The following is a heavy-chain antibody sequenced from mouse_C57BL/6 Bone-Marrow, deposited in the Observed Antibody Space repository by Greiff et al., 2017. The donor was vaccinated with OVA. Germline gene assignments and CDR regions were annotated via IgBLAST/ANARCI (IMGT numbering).Heavy chain of an antibody. CDR2: ISNGGGST. J-gene: IGHJ3*01. CDR1: GFTFSDYY. D-gene: IGHD2-4*01. CDR3: ARHDYEVAY. Sequence: EVKLVESGGGLVQPGGSLKLSCAASGFTFSDYYMYWVRQTPEKRLEWVAYISNGGGSTYYPDTVKGRFTISRDNAKNTLYLQLSRLKSEDTAMYYCARHDYEVAYWGQGTLVTVSA. V-gene: IGHV5-12*01.